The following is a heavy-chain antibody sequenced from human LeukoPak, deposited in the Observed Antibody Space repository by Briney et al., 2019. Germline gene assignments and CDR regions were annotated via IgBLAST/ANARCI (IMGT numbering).Heavy chain of an antibody. CDR2: IYYSGST. V-gene: IGHV4-30-4*01. J-gene: IGHJ5*02. CDR3: ARQYYYDSSGYYAVNWFDP. D-gene: IGHD3-22*01. Sequence: PLQTLSLTCTVSGGSISSGDYYWSWIRQPPGKGLEWIGYIYYSGSTYYNPSLKSRVTISVDTSKNQFSLKLSSVTAADTAVYYCARQYYYDSSGYYAVNWFDPWGQGTLVTVSS. CDR1: GGSISSGDYY.